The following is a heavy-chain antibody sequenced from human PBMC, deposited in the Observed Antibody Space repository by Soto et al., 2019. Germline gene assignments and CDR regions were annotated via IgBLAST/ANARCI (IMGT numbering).Heavy chain of an antibody. CDR3: AKDRGYSYGPLWFDP. V-gene: IGHV3-30*18. Sequence: PGGSLRLSCAASGFTFSSYGMHWVRQAPGKGLEWVAVISYDGSNKYYADSVKGRFTISRDNSKNTLYLQMNSLRAEDTAVYYCAKDRGYSYGPLWFDPWGQGTLVTVSS. D-gene: IGHD5-18*01. CDR2: ISYDGSNK. J-gene: IGHJ5*02. CDR1: GFTFSSYG.